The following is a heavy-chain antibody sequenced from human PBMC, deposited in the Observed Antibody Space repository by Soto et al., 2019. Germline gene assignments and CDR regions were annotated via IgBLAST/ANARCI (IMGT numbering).Heavy chain of an antibody. Sequence: ASLKVSCKASGVTFSSYAISWVRQAPGQGLEWMGGIIPVSGTAKYAQNFQGRVTITADKPTSTAYMELSSLRFEDTAVYYCARVSHKGGSGSYYKLPSTYYYYYGMDVWGQGTTVTVSS. J-gene: IGHJ6*02. D-gene: IGHD3-10*01. CDR1: GVTFSSYA. CDR2: IIPVSGTA. V-gene: IGHV1-69*06. CDR3: ARVSHKGGSGSYYKLPSTYYYYYGMDV.